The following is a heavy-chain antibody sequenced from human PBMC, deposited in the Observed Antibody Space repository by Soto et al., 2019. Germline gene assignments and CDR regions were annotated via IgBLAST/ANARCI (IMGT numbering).Heavy chain of an antibody. CDR2: IYYSGST. V-gene: IGHV4-59*01. J-gene: IGHJ4*02. CDR1: GGSISSYY. CDR3: ARRYGTTFDY. D-gene: IGHD1-7*01. Sequence: SETLSLPCTVSGGSISSYYWGWIRQPPGKGLEWIGYIYYSGSTNYNPSLKSRVTISVDTSKNQFSLKLSSVTAADTAVYYCARRYGTTFDYWGQGTLVTVSS.